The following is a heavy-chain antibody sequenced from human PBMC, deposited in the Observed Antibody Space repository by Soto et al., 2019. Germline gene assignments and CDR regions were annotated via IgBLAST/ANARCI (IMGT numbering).Heavy chain of an antibody. CDR2: ITYSGGSR. CDR1: GFTFSNYA. J-gene: IGHJ4*02. D-gene: IGHD6-13*01. V-gene: IGHV3-23*01. Sequence: PGGSLRLSCAASGFTFSNYAMAWVRQAPGKGLEWVSTITYSGGSRDYADSVKGRFTISRDNSKNTLYLQMNSLRAEDTAVYYCAKHAAAAAPDYWGQGTQVTVS. CDR3: AKHAAAAAPDY.